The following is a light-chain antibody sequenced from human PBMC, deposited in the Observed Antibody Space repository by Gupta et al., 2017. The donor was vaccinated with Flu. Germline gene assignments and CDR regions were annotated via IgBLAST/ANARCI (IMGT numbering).Light chain of an antibody. CDR3: QQEDSTPCT. J-gene: IGKJ4*01. V-gene: IGKV4-1*01. Sequence: DIVMTQSPDSLAVSLCERATINCKSSQSVLYRSNNKNYLAWYQQKPGQPPKLLIYWASTRESGVPDRFSGRGSGTDFTLTIISLQAEDVAVYYCQQEDSTPCTFGGGTKVDIK. CDR2: WAS. CDR1: QSVLYRSNNKNY.